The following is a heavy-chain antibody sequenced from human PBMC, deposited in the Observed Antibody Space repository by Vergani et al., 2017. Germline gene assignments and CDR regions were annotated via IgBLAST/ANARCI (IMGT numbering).Heavy chain of an antibody. CDR1: GFTFSSYS. V-gene: IGHV3-21*01. J-gene: IGHJ3*02. D-gene: IGHD5-24*01. CDR3: ARDRVGRDGYNIDAFDI. Sequence: EVQPVESGGGLVKPGGSLRLSCAASGFTFSSYSMNCVRHAPGKGLEWVSYISSSSSYIYYADSVKGRCTISRDNAKNSLYLQMNSLGDEDTAVYYCARDRVGRDGYNIDAFDIWGQGTMVTVSS. CDR2: ISSSSSYI.